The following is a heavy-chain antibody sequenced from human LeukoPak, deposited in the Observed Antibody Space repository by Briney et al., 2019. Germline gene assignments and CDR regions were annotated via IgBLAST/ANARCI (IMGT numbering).Heavy chain of an antibody. Sequence: GGSLRLSCAASGFTFSGYWMSWVRQAPGKGLEWLAIIKPDGSDKHYVDSVKGRFTISRDNAKNALYLQMSSLRGEDTAVYYCAKNYESGRGVPYGMDVWGQGTTVTVSS. D-gene: IGHD3-10*01. CDR3: AKNYESGRGVPYGMDV. V-gene: IGHV3-7*05. J-gene: IGHJ6*02. CDR1: GFTFSGYW. CDR2: IKPDGSDK.